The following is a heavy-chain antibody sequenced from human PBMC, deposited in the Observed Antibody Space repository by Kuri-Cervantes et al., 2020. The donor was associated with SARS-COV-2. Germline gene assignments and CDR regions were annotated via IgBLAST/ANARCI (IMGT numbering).Heavy chain of an antibody. CDR1: GGSISSYY. V-gene: IGHV4-59*05. CDR2: IYYSGST. J-gene: IGHJ4*02. Sequence: SETLSLTCTVSGGSISSYYWSWIRQPPGKGLEWIGSIYYSGSTYYNPSLKSRVTISVDTSKNQFSLKLSSVTAADTAVYYCLSYGSGYMGDCWGQGTLVTVSS. CDR3: LSYGSGYMGDC. D-gene: IGHD3-10*01.